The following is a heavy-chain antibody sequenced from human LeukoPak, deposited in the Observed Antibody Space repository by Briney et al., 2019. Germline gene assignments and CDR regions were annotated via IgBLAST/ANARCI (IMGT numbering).Heavy chain of an antibody. CDR2: ISFDGTNK. J-gene: IGHJ4*02. Sequence: GGSLRLSCAASGFTFSSYGMHWVRQAPGKGLEWVAVISFDGTNKFYADSVKGRFTISRDNSKKTVYLQMNSLRAEDAAVYYCTKGGGTGYSSSWYSNWGQGTLVTVSS. CDR1: GFTFSSYG. CDR3: TKGGGTGYSSSWYSN. V-gene: IGHV3-30*18. D-gene: IGHD6-13*01.